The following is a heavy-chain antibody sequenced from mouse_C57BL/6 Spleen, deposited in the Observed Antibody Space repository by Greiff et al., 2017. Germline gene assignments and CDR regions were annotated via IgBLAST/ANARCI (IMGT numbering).Heavy chain of an antibody. D-gene: IGHD2-2*01. Sequence: QVQLQQSGAELVRPGTSVKVSCKASGYAFTNYLIAWVKQRPGQGLEWIGVINPGSGGTNYNEKFKGKATLTADKSSSTAYMQLSSLTSEDSAVYFCARSGAMVTTVDYWGQGTTLTVSS. J-gene: IGHJ2*01. V-gene: IGHV1-54*01. CDR3: ARSGAMVTTVDY. CDR2: INPGSGGT. CDR1: GYAFTNYL.